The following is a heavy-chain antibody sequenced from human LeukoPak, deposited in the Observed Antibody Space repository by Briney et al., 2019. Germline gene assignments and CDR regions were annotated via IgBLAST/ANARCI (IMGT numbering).Heavy chain of an antibody. CDR2: IKQDGSEK. Sequence: PGGSLRLSCAASGFTFSSYWMSWVRQAPGKGLEWVANIKQDGSEKYYVDSVKGRFTISRDNAKNSLYLQMNSLRAEDTAEYYCAKNGFTEFSRINEGFDIGAKGKMATVAS. CDR3: AKNGFTEFSRINEGFDI. V-gene: IGHV3-7*05. J-gene: IGHJ3*02. D-gene: IGHD2-8*01. CDR1: GFTFSSYW.